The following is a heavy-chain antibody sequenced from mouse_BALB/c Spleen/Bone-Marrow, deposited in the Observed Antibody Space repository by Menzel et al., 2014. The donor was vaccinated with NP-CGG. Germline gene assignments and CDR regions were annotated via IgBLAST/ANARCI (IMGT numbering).Heavy chain of an antibody. V-gene: IGHV2-2*01. Sequence: QVQLQQSGPGLVQPSQSLSITCTVSGFSLTTYDVVWVRQSPGKGLEWLGVIWSGGSTDCNAAFISRLSINKDNSKSQVFFKMNNLQAYDTAIYYCARRNGNFRYYAMDYWGQGTSVTVSS. J-gene: IGHJ4*01. CDR3: ARRNGNFRYYAMDY. CDR1: GFSLTTYD. D-gene: IGHD2-1*01. CDR2: IWSGGST.